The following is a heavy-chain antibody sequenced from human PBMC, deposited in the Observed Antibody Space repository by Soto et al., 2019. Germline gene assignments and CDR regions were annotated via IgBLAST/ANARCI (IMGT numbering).Heavy chain of an antibody. V-gene: IGHV4-34*01. D-gene: IGHD2-15*01. CDR1: GGSFSGYY. CDR2: INHSGST. Sequence: SETLSLTCAVYGGSFSGYYWSWIRQPPGKGLEWIGEINHSGSTNYNPSLKSRVTTSVDTSKNQFSLKLSSVTAADTAVYYCARGRKRYCSGGSCYSVDYWGQGTLVTVPQ. CDR3: ARGRKRYCSGGSCYSVDY. J-gene: IGHJ4*02.